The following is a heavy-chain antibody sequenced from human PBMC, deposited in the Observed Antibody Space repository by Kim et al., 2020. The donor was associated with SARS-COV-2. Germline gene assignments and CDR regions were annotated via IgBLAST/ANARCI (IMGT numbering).Heavy chain of an antibody. J-gene: IGHJ6*02. CDR3: AKDQGSSPTLDPYYGMDV. Sequence: GGSLRLSCAASGFTFDDYAMHWVRQAPGKGLEWVSGISWNSGSIGYADSVKGRFTISRDNAKNSLYLQMNSLRAEDTALYYCAKDQGSSPTLDPYYGMDVWGQGPTATVPS. CDR1: GFTFDDYA. V-gene: IGHV3-9*01. CDR2: ISWNSGSI. D-gene: IGHD6-13*01.